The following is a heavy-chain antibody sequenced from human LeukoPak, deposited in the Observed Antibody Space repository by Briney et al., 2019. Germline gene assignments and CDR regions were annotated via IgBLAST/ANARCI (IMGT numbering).Heavy chain of an antibody. CDR2: ISSSSGYI. Sequence: GGSLRLSCAASGFTFSTYSMNWVRQAPGKGLGWVSSISSSSGYIYYADSVKGRFTISRDNAKNSLYLQMNSLRAEDTAVYYCARGNSVAGTDISYWGQGTLVTVSS. CDR3: ARGNSVAGTDISY. J-gene: IGHJ4*02. V-gene: IGHV3-21*01. CDR1: GFTFSTYS. D-gene: IGHD6-19*01.